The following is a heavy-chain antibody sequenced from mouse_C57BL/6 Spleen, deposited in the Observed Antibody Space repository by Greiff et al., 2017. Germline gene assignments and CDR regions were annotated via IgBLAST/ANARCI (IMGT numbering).Heavy chain of an antibody. CDR1: GYSITSGYY. Sequence: EVQLQESGPGLVKPSQSLSLTCSVTGYSITSGYYWNWIRQFPGNKLEWMGYISYDGSNNYNPSLKNRISITRYTSKNQFFLKLNSVTTEDTATYYCARDGDGYYFDYWGQGTTLTVSS. J-gene: IGHJ2*01. CDR2: ISYDGSN. D-gene: IGHD2-3*01. CDR3: ARDGDGYYFDY. V-gene: IGHV3-6*01.